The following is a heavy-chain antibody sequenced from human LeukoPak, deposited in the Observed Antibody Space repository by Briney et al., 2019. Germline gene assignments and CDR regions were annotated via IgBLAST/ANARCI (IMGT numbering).Heavy chain of an antibody. V-gene: IGHV3-23*01. Sequence: PGGSLRLSCAASGFTFNTYAMSWVRQAPGKGLEWVSSISESGESTYYADSVKGRFTISRDNSRNTLYLQMNSLRAEDTAVYYCASYFHYGDYASLWYWGQGTLVSVSS. J-gene: IGHJ4*02. CDR2: ISESGEST. D-gene: IGHD4-17*01. CDR3: ASYFHYGDYASLWY. CDR1: GFTFNTYA.